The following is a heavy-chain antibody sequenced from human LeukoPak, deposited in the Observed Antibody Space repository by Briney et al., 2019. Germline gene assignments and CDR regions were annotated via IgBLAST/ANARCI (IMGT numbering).Heavy chain of an antibody. CDR2: IDYSGST. Sequence: SETLSLXCTVSGYSISSGYYWGWIRQPPGKGLEWIATIDYSGSTYYNPSLKSQVTISVETSRNQFSLKLSSVTAADTAVYYCARSKWASSSSGIDYWGQGTLVSVSS. CDR1: GYSISSGYY. V-gene: IGHV4-38-2*02. D-gene: IGHD6-6*01. J-gene: IGHJ4*02. CDR3: ARSKWASSSSGIDY.